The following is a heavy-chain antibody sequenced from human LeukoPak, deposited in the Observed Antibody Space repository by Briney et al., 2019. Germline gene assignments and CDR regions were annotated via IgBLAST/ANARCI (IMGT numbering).Heavy chain of an antibody. CDR2: IIPIFGTA. V-gene: IGHV1-69*13. J-gene: IGHJ3*02. CDR1: GGTFSSYA. Sequence: GASVKVSCKASGGTFSSYAISWVRQGPGQGLEWMGGIIPIFGTANYAQKFQGRVTITADESTSTAYMELSSLRSEDTAVYYCARDLPRAYYDSSGYLDAFDIWGQGTMVTVSS. CDR3: ARDLPRAYYDSSGYLDAFDI. D-gene: IGHD3-22*01.